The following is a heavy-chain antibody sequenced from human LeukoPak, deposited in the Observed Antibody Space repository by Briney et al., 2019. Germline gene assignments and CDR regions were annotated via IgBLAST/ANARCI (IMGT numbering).Heavy chain of an antibody. CDR2: IIPILGIA. J-gene: IGHJ6*02. D-gene: IGHD2-15*01. CDR3: ARDGWTERHYYYHGMDV. V-gene: IGHV1-69*04. CDR1: GGTFSSYA. Sequence: ASVKVSCKASGGTFSSYAISWVRQAPGQGLEWMGRIIPILGIANYAQKFQGRVTITADKSTSTAYMELSSLRSEDTAVYYCARDGWTERHYYYHGMDVWGQGTTVTVSS.